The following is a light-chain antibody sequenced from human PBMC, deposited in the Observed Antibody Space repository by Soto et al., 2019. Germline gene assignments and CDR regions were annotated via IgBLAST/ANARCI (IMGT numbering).Light chain of an antibody. Sequence: EIVMTQSPATLSVSPGEGATLSCRASQSVSRNLAWYQQKPGQAPRLLIYGSSTRATGIPARFSGSGSGTEFTRTISSLQSEDFAVYYCQQYNNWPLYTFGQGTKLEIK. CDR2: GSS. CDR3: QQYNNWPLYT. CDR1: QSVSRN. V-gene: IGKV3-15*01. J-gene: IGKJ2*01.